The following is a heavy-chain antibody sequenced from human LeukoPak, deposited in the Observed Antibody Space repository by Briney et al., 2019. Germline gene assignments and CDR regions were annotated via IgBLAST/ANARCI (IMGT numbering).Heavy chain of an antibody. CDR2: ISSSSSYI. CDR1: GFTFSGYS. CDR3: ARDGLYGDSY. J-gene: IGHJ4*02. Sequence: GGSLRLSCAASGFTFSGYSMNWVRQAPGKGLEWVSSISSSSSYIYYADSVKGRFTISRDNAKKSLYLQMNSLRAEDTAVYYCARDGLYGDSYWGQGTLVTVSS. V-gene: IGHV3-21*01. D-gene: IGHD4-17*01.